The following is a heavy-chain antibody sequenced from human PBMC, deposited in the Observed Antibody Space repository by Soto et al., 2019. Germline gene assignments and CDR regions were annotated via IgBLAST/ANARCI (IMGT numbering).Heavy chain of an antibody. CDR1: EFPFISHV. Sequence: GGSLRLSCTSSEFPFISHVMNLVRPTPGKGLEWVSSISVNGDSTSFADSVKGRFSISRDNSKNTLYLQMNNLRAEDTGIYHCAKDRSGWYYFDYWGQGTLVTVSS. D-gene: IGHD6-19*01. V-gene: IGHV3-23*01. CDR3: AKDRSGWYYFDY. J-gene: IGHJ4*02. CDR2: ISVNGDST.